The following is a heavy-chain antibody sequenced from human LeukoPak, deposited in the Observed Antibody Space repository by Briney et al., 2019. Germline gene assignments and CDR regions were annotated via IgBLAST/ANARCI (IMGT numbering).Heavy chain of an antibody. V-gene: IGHV1-18*01. J-gene: IGHJ4*02. Sequence: GASVKVSCKASGYTFTSYGISWVRQAPGQGLEWMGWISAYNGNTNYAQKFQGRVTITADKSTSTAYMELSRLRSDDTAVYYCARDYYGSGSYGQSDYWGQGTLVTVSS. D-gene: IGHD3-10*01. CDR3: ARDYYGSGSYGQSDY. CDR1: GYTFTSYG. CDR2: ISAYNGNT.